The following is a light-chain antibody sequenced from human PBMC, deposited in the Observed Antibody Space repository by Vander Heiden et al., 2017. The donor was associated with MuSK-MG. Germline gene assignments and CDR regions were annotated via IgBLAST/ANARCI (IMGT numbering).Light chain of an antibody. J-gene: IGKJ4*01. CDR2: GAS. V-gene: IGKV3-20*01. Sequence: EIVLTQSPGMLSLSPGERATLSCRASQSVTNNYLAWYQQKPGQAPRLLIYGASSRATGIPDRFSGSGSGTDFTLTISRLEPEDFAVYYCQQYGSSPFTFGGGTKVEIK. CDR3: QQYGSSPFT. CDR1: QSVTNNY.